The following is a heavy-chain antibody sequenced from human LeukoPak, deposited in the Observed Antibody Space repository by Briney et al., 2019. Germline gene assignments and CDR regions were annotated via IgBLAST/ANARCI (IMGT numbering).Heavy chain of an antibody. J-gene: IGHJ4*02. V-gene: IGHV4-39*01. Sequence: PSETLSLTCTVSGGSISSSSYYWGWIRQPPGKGLEWIGSIYYSGSTYYNPSLKSRVTISVDTSKSQFSLKLSSVTAADTAVYYCASYSGDYGSYYFDYWGQGTLVTVSS. CDR3: ASYSGDYGSYYFDY. CDR1: GGSISSSSYY. CDR2: IYYSGST. D-gene: IGHD4-17*01.